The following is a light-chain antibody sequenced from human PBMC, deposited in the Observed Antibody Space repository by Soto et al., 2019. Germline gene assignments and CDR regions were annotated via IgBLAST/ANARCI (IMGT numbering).Light chain of an antibody. Sequence: QSALTQPASVSGSPGQSITISCTGTSSDVGGYNYVSWYQQHPGKAPKLMIYDVSSRPSGVSNRFSGSKSGNTASLTISGVQAEDEADYYCSSYTSSGTYVFGTGTKVTVL. CDR3: SSYTSSGTYV. J-gene: IGLJ1*01. CDR1: SSDVGGYNY. CDR2: DVS. V-gene: IGLV2-14*01.